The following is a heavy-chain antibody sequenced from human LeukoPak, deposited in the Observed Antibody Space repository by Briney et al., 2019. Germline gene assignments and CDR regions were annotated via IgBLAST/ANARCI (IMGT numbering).Heavy chain of an antibody. CDR1: GFNFIDYS. CDR2: IGISSGNT. Sequence: PGGSLRLSCAASGFNFIDYSMNWVRQAPGKGLEWISYIGISSGNTKYADSVKGRFTISRDKARNSLYLQMNSLRVEDTAMYYCARDHRYGFDNWGHGTLVTVSS. CDR3: ARDHRYGFDN. D-gene: IGHD4-17*01. V-gene: IGHV3-48*01. J-gene: IGHJ4*01.